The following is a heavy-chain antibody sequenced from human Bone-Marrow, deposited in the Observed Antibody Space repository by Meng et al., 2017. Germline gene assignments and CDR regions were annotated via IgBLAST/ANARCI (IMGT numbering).Heavy chain of an antibody. V-gene: IGHV3-74*01. Sequence: GGFLRLSCAASGFTFSSYWMHWVRQAPGKGLVWVSRINTDGSSTRYADSVKGRFSISRDNAKNTLYLQMNSLRAENTAVYYCTRDIAVDGWDQLGYWGQGTLVTVSS. J-gene: IGHJ4*02. D-gene: IGHD6-19*01. CDR1: GFTFSSYW. CDR3: TRDIAVDGWDQLGY. CDR2: INTDGSST.